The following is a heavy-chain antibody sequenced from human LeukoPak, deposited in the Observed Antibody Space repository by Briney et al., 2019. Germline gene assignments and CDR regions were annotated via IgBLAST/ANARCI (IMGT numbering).Heavy chain of an antibody. J-gene: IGHJ3*02. CDR3: ARAEVEWSDAFDI. CDR1: GFTFSSYA. V-gene: IGHV3-30-3*01. CDR2: ISYDGSNK. Sequence: PGRSLRLSCAASGFTFSSYAMHWVRQAPGKGLEWVAVISYDGSNKYYADSVKGRFTISRDNSKNTLYLQMNGLRAEDTAVYYCARAEVEWSDAFDIWGQGTMVAVSS. D-gene: IGHD3-3*01.